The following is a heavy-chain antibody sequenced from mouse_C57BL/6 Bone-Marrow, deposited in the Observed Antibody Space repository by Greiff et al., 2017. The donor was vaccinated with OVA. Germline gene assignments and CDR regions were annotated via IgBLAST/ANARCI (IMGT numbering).Heavy chain of an antibody. J-gene: IGHJ2*01. CDR1: GYTFTSYT. Sequence: VQLQQSGAELARPGASVKMSCKASGYTFTSYTMHWVKQRPGQGLEWIGYINPSSGYTKYNQKFKDKATLTADKSSSTAYMQLSSLTSEDSAVYYCAAIWSKDYWGQGTTLTVSS. CDR2: INPSSGYT. D-gene: IGHD1-1*02. V-gene: IGHV1-4*01. CDR3: AAIWSKDY.